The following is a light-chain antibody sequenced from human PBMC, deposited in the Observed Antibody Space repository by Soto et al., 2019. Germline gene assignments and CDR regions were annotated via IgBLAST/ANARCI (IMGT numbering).Light chain of an antibody. V-gene: IGLV2-11*01. CDR2: DVS. J-gene: IGLJ1*01. Sequence: QSALAHPRSVSWSPGQSVTISCTGTSSDVGGYNYVSWYQQHPGKAPKLMIYDVSKRPSGVPDRFSGSKSGNTASLTISGLQAEDEADYYCSSYTSSSSYVFGTGTKVTVL. CDR1: SSDVGGYNY. CDR3: SSYTSSSSYV.